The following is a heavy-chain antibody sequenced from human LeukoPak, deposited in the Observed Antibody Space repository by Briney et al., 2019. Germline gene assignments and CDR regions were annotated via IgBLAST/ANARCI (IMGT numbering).Heavy chain of an antibody. D-gene: IGHD1-14*01. CDR1: GFTFSSYA. CDR2: IWYDGSNK. V-gene: IGHV3-33*06. Sequence: GGSLRLSCAASGFTFSSYAMSWVRQAPGKGLEWVALIWYDGSNKYYADSVRGRFTISRDNSENTVYLQMNSLRAEDTPVYYCAKTFGTRTNDYFYMDVWGKGTTVTVSS. CDR3: AKTFGTRTNDYFYMDV. J-gene: IGHJ6*03.